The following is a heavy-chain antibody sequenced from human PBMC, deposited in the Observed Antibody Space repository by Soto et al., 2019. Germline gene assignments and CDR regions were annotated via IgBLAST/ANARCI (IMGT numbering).Heavy chain of an antibody. CDR2: ISHSGDMT. Sequence: GGSLRLSCAASGFTISSYTMRWVRQAPGKGLEWATTISHSGDMTYYAESVRGRFTISRDNSMNTLYLQMNSLRAEDTAVYYCAKGRGSNYYYGMDVWGQGITVTVSS. V-gene: IGHV3-23*01. CDR1: GFTISSYT. J-gene: IGHJ6*02. D-gene: IGHD3-10*01. CDR3: AKGRGSNYYYGMDV.